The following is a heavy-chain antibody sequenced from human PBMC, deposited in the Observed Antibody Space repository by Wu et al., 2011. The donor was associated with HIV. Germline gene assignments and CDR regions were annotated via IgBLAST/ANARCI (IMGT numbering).Heavy chain of an antibody. CDR1: GGTFSSYA. CDR3: ARDYGGNWEFDY. V-gene: IGHV1-69*05. D-gene: IGHD4-23*01. CDR2: INPIFGTA. J-gene: IGHJ4*02. Sequence: QDQLVQSGAEVKKPGSSVKVSCKASGGTFSSYAISWVRQAPGQGLEWMGGINPIFGTANYAQKFQGRVTISTDESTTTAYMELSSLRSEDTAVYYCARDYGGNWEFDYWGQGTLVTVSS.